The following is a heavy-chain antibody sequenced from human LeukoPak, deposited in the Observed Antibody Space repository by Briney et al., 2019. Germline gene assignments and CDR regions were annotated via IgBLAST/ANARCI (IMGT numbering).Heavy chain of an antibody. Sequence: SETLSLTCTVSGGSISSSSYYWGWIRQPPGKGLEWIGRIYTSGSTNYNPSLKSRVTMSVDTSKNQFSLKLSSVTAADTAVYYCARGEVLLSSWFDPWGQGTLVTVSS. V-gene: IGHV4-39*07. D-gene: IGHD3-10*01. J-gene: IGHJ5*02. CDR1: GGSISSSSYY. CDR3: ARGEVLLSSWFDP. CDR2: IYTSGST.